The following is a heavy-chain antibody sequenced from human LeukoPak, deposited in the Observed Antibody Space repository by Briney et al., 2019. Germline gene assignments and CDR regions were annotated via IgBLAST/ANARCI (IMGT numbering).Heavy chain of an antibody. Sequence: GGSLRLSCVASGFAFSDYWMNWVRQAPGKGLEWVAIIKPDGSFTNYVDAVKGRFTISRDNAKNSLYLQMNGLRAEDTAVYYCARSTAGLDYWGQGTLVTVSS. CDR1: GFAFSDYW. CDR3: ARSTAGLDY. V-gene: IGHV3-7*01. CDR2: IKPDGSFT. J-gene: IGHJ4*02. D-gene: IGHD1-1*01.